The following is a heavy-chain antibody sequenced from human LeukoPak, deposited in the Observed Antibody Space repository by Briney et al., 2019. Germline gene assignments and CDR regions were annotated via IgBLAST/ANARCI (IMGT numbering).Heavy chain of an antibody. CDR3: ARVRCSGGSCPYYYYYYYLDV. V-gene: IGHV4-39*07. Sequence: SETLSLTCTVSGGSISSSSYYWAWIRQPPGKGLEWIGSIHYSGSTYYNPSLQSRVTISIDTSKNQFSLKLRFVTAADTAVYCARVRCSGGSCPYYYYYYYLDVWGKVITVTVSS. J-gene: IGHJ6*03. CDR1: GGSISSSSYY. CDR2: IHYSGST. D-gene: IGHD2-15*01.